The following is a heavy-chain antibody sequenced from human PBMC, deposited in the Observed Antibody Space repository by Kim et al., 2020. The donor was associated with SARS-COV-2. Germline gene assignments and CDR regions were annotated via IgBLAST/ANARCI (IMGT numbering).Heavy chain of an antibody. D-gene: IGHD2-2*02. Sequence: SVKGRFTISRDNSKNTLYLQMNSLRAEDTAVYYCARVAAITLFYYYGMDVWGQGTTVTVSS. CDR3: ARVAAITLFYYYGMDV. J-gene: IGHJ6*02. V-gene: IGHV3-30*01.